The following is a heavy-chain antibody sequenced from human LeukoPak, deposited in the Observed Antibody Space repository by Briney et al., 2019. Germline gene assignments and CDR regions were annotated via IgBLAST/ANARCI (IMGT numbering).Heavy chain of an antibody. J-gene: IGHJ4*02. CDR2: IRYDGSSK. CDR1: GFTFSNYA. CDR3: ARDQAGSGHYADY. V-gene: IGHV3-30*02. D-gene: IGHD3-10*01. Sequence: GGSLRLSCAASGFTFSNYAMHWVRQAPGKGLEWLAYIRYDGSSKNYADFVKGRFTISRDYSKNTLYLHMNSLRAEDTAVYYCARDQAGSGHYADYWGQGTLVTVSS.